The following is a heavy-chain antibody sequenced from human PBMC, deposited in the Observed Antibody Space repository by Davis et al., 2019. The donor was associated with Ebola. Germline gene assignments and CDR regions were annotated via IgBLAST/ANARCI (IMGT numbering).Heavy chain of an antibody. CDR1: GYTFTSYY. CDR3: AKAYFYGSGSYWGYFDY. J-gene: IGHJ4*02. V-gene: IGHV1-46*01. D-gene: IGHD3-10*01. Sequence: ASVKVSCKASGYTFTSYYMHWVRQAPGQGLEWMGIINPSGGSTSYAQKFQGRVTMTRDTSTSTVYMELSSLRAEDTAVYYCAKAYFYGSGSYWGYFDYWGQGTLVTVSS. CDR2: INPSGGST.